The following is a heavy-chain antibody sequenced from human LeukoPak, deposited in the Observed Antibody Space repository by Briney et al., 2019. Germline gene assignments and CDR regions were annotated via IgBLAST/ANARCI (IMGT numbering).Heavy chain of an antibody. D-gene: IGHD3-10*01. CDR1: GFTFSSYG. CDR2: IWYDGSNK. Sequence: GRSLRLSCAASGFTFSSYGMHWVRQAPGKGLEWVAVIWYDGSNKYYADSVKGRFTISRDNSKNTLYLQMNSLRAEDTAVYYCARGRWQSVWFGEQPAYYFDYWGQGTLVTVSS. V-gene: IGHV3-33*01. CDR3: ARGRWQSVWFGEQPAYYFDY. J-gene: IGHJ4*02.